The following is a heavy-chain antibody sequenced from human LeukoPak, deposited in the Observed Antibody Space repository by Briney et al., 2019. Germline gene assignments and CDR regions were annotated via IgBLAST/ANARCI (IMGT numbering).Heavy chain of an antibody. CDR3: AREVVGAIYFDC. V-gene: IGHV3-30-3*01. CDR2: ISYGGSNE. D-gene: IGHD1-26*01. Sequence: GGSLRLSCAASGFTFSRSAMHWVRQAPGKGLVWLAFISYGGSNEFYADSVKGRFTISRDNSKSTLYLQMNSLRAEDTAVYYCAREVVGAIYFDCWGQGTLVTVSS. CDR1: GFTFSRSA. J-gene: IGHJ4*02.